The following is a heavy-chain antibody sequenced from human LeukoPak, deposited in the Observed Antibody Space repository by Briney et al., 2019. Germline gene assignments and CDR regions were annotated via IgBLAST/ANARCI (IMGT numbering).Heavy chain of an antibody. D-gene: IGHD2-8*01. J-gene: IGHJ3*02. CDR2: IYYSGST. Sequence: PSETLSLTCTGSGGSISSYYWSWIRQPPGKGLEWIGYIYYSGSTNYNPSLKSRVTISVDTSKNQFSLKLSSVTAADTAVYYCARVNRNGHAFDIWGQGTMVTVSS. V-gene: IGHV4-59*01. CDR1: GGSISSYY. CDR3: ARVNRNGHAFDI.